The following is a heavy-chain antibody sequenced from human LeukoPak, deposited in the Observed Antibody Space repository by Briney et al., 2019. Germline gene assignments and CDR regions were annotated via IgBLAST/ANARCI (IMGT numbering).Heavy chain of an antibody. CDR3: ARGRVNNSATGFVVVPAAILDTYHFDY. Sequence: SETLSLTCTVSGGSISSSSYYWGWIRQPPGKGLEWIGSIYYSGSTYYNPSLKSRVTISVDTSKNQFSQKLSSVTAADTAVYYCARGRVNNSATGFVVVPAAILDTYHFDYWGQGTLVTVSS. CDR1: GGSISSSSYY. J-gene: IGHJ4*02. CDR2: IYYSGST. D-gene: IGHD2-2*01. V-gene: IGHV4-39*07.